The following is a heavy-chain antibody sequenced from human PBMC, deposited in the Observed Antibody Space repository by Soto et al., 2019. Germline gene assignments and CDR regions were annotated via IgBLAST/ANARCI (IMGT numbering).Heavy chain of an antibody. J-gene: IGHJ4*02. CDR2: LNQDGSDK. CDR3: VRGGGNFDY. Sequence: VQLVESGGGLVQPGGSLRLTCTTSGFTFSKSWMSWVRQAPGKGLEWVANLNQDGSDKSYVDSVKGRFAISRDNAKNSLYWEMHSVATEDTAFYYCVRGGGNFDYWGQGTLVTVSS. CDR1: GFTFSKSW. D-gene: IGHD3-16*01. V-gene: IGHV3-7*04.